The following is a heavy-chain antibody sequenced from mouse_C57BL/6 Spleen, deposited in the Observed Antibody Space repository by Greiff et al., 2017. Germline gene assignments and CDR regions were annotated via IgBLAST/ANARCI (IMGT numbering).Heavy chain of an antibody. CDR1: GYTFTSYW. CDR3: AREEIYYGNPWVAY. CDR2: IYPGSGST. V-gene: IGHV1-55*01. D-gene: IGHD2-1*01. J-gene: IGHJ3*01. Sequence: QVQLKQPGAELVKPGASVKMSCKASGYTFTSYWITWVKQRPGQGLEWIGDIYPGSGSTNYNEKFKSKATLTVDTSSSTAYMQLSSLTSEDSAVYYCAREEIYYGNPWVAYWGQGTLVTVSA.